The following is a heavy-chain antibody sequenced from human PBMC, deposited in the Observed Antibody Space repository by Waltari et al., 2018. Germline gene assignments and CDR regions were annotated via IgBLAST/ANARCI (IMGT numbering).Heavy chain of an antibody. CDR2: MRSKAYGGTT. Sequence: EVQLVESGGGLVQPGRPLRLSCTASGFTFGDYAMSWFRQAPGKGRGWVGFMRSKAYGGTTDYAAAVKGRFTSSRDDSKSIAYLQMNSLKTEDTAVYYCTRPEMATIYYFDYWGQGTLVTASS. D-gene: IGHD5-12*01. CDR3: TRPEMATIYYFDY. CDR1: GFTFGDYA. V-gene: IGHV3-49*03. J-gene: IGHJ4*02.